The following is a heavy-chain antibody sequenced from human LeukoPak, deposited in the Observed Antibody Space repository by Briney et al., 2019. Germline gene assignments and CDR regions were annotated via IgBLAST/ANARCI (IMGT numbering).Heavy chain of an antibody. CDR1: GESFSGYY. CDR2: ITHSGSI. V-gene: IGHV4-34*01. CDR3: ARRGGQLYPNWFDP. D-gene: IGHD6-13*01. J-gene: IGHJ5*02. Sequence: PSETQSLTCAVYGESFSGYYWSWLRQPPRKGLEWIGEITHSGSINYNPSLKSRVTLSVDTSKNQFSLKLSSVTVADTAVYYCARRGGQLYPNWFDPWGQGTLVTVSS.